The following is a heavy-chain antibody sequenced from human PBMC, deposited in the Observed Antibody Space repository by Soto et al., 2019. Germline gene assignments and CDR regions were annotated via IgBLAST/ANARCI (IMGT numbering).Heavy chain of an antibody. CDR2: IYYSGST. CDR3: AGEIYDSSGYYYYYYGMDV. V-gene: IGHV4-61*01. D-gene: IGHD3-22*01. CDR1: GGSVSSGSYY. J-gene: IGHJ6*02. Sequence: PSETLSLTCTVSGGSVSSGSYYWSWIRQPPGKGLEWIGYIYYSGSTNYNPSLKSRVTISVDTSKNQFSLKLSSVTAADTAVYYCAGEIYDSSGYYYYYYGMDVWGQGTTVTVSS.